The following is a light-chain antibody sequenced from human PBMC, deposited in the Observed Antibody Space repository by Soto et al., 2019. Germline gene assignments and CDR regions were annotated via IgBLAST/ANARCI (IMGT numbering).Light chain of an antibody. CDR3: QHYHNWPPWT. J-gene: IGKJ1*01. CDR2: GAS. CDR1: QSVSSN. Sequence: EIVMTQSPATLSVSPGERATLSCRASQSVSSNLAWYQQKPGQAPRLLIYGASTRATGIPARFSGSGSGTEFTLSIGSLQSEDFAVYYCQHYHNWPPWTFGQGTKVEIK. V-gene: IGKV3-15*01.